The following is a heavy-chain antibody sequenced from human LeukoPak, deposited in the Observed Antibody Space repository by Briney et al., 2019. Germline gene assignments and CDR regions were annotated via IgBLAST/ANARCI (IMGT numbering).Heavy chain of an antibody. CDR1: GFIFDDYA. CDR2: ISWNSGSL. Sequence: GGSLRLSCAASGFIFDDYAMHWVRHAPGKGLGWVSGISWNSGSLAYADSVKGRFTISRDNAKNSLYLQMNSLRTEDTALYYCARGLGGDQGYFDLWGRGTLATVSS. CDR3: ARGLGGDQGYFDL. D-gene: IGHD3-10*01. V-gene: IGHV3-9*01. J-gene: IGHJ2*01.